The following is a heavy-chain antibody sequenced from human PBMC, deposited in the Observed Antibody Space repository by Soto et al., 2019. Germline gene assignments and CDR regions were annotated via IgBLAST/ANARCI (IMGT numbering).Heavy chain of an antibody. CDR2: ISGDSGSS. J-gene: IGHJ3*01. CDR3: TKRRSARPGFDAFDL. Sequence: GGSLRLSCAASGFTFEAYSRHWVRQLPGKGLEWVAGISGDSGSSGYADSVRGRFTVSRDNAKNSLFLQMSSLSPEDTALYYCTKRRSARPGFDAFDLWGQGTMVTVSS. V-gene: IGHV3-9*01. CDR1: GFTFEAYS.